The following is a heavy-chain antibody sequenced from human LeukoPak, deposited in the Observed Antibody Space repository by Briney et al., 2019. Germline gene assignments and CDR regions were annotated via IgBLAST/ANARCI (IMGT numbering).Heavy chain of an antibody. Sequence: PSETLSLTCTVSSGSISSSSYYWGWIRQPPGKGLEWIGSIYYSGSTYYNPSLKSRVTISVDTSKNQFSLKLSSVTAADTAVYYCASEYYYDGSGYYSYYMDVWGKGTTVTVSS. V-gene: IGHV4-39*01. J-gene: IGHJ6*03. CDR3: ASEYYYDGSGYYSYYMDV. CDR1: SGSISSSSYY. D-gene: IGHD3-22*01. CDR2: IYYSGST.